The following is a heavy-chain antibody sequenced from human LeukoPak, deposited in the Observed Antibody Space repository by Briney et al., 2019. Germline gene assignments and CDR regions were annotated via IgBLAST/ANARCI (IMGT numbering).Heavy chain of an antibody. CDR1: GFTVSSNY. V-gene: IGHV3-66*02. Sequence: GGSLRLSWAASGFTVSSNYMSWVRQAPGKGLEWVSVIYSGGSTYYADSVKGRFTISRDNSKNTLYLQMNSLRAEDTAVYYCAREIAVAGTDYWGQGTLVTVSS. CDR3: AREIAVAGTDY. CDR2: IYSGGST. D-gene: IGHD6-19*01. J-gene: IGHJ4*02.